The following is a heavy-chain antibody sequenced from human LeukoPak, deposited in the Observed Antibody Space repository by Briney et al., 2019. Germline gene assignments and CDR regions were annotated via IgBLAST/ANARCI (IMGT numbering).Heavy chain of an antibody. CDR1: GFTFSSYA. CDR2: ISYDGSNK. J-gene: IGHJ6*02. D-gene: IGHD1-7*01. CDR3: ARNNLKITGTTDYYGMDV. Sequence: PGGSLRLSCAASGFTFSSYAMHWVRQAPGKGLEWVAVISYDGSNKYYADSVKGRFTISRDNSKNTLYLQMNSLRAEDTAVYYCARNNLKITGTTDYYGMDVWGQGTTVTVSS. V-gene: IGHV3-30*14.